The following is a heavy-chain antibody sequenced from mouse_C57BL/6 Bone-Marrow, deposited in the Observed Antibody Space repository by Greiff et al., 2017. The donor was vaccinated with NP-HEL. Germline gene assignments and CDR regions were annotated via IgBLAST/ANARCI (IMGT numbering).Heavy chain of an antibody. CDR1: GYTFTSYG. Sequence: QVQLQQSGAELARPGASVKLSCKASGYTFTSYGISWVKQRTGQGLEWIGEIYPRSGNTYYNEKFKGKATLTADKSSSTAYMVLRSLTSEDSAVYFCARRGGWLLRDYWGQGTTLTVSS. CDR2: IYPRSGNT. CDR3: ARRGGWLLRDY. V-gene: IGHV1-81*01. D-gene: IGHD2-3*01. J-gene: IGHJ2*01.